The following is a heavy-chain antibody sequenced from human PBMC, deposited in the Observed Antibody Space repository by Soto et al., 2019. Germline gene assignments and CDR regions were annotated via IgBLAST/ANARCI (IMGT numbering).Heavy chain of an antibody. V-gene: IGHV1-2*04. Sequence: ASVKVSCKASGYTFTGYYMHWVRQAPGQGLEWMGWINPNSGGTNYAQKFQGWVTMTRDTSISTAYMELSRLRSDDTAVYYCARGSYGSGSYTPGAFDIWGQGTMVTVS. CDR1: GYTFTGYY. CDR3: ARGSYGSGSYTPGAFDI. D-gene: IGHD3-10*01. CDR2: INPNSGGT. J-gene: IGHJ3*02.